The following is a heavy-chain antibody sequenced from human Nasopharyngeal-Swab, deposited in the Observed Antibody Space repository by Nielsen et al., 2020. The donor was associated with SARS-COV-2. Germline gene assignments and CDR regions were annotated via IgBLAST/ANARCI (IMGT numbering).Heavy chain of an antibody. V-gene: IGHV5-51*01. CDR1: GYSFSDYW. Sequence: KVSCRGSGYSFSDYWIAWVRQMPGKGLEWMGIIYPGDFDTRYSPSFQGQVTISADNSITTAYLQWSSLKASDTAMYYCARRFRGNSGDAFDIWGQGTMVTVS. CDR2: IYPGDFDT. CDR3: ARRFRGNSGDAFDI. J-gene: IGHJ3*02. D-gene: IGHD4-23*01.